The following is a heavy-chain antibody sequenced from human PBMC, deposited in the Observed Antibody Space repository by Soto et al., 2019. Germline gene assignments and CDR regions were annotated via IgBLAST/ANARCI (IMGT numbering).Heavy chain of an antibody. CDR2: ISSSGDII. V-gene: IGHV3-11*01. CDR1: GFTFSDYY. D-gene: IGHD3-22*01. Sequence: GGSLRLSCAASGFTFSDYYMSWIRQAPGKGLEWVSYISSSGDIIYYADSMKGRFTISRDNAKNSLYLQMNNLRAEDTAVYYCARDLGYYDSSGYLDYWGQGSLVTVSS. CDR3: ARDLGYYDSSGYLDY. J-gene: IGHJ4*02.